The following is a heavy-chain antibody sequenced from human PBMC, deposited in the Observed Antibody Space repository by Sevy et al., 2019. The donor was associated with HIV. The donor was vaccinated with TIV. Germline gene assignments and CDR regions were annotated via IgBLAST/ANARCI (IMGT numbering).Heavy chain of an antibody. V-gene: IGHV3-7*01. CDR1: GFTFTTYW. Sequence: GGSLRLSCAASGFTFTTYWMTWVRQAPGKGLEWVANIKQDGSEKYYVDSVKGRFTISRDNAKNSLYLQMNSLRPEDTAVYYCGRAMDVWGQGTTVTVSS. J-gene: IGHJ6*02. CDR3: GRAMDV. CDR2: IKQDGSEK.